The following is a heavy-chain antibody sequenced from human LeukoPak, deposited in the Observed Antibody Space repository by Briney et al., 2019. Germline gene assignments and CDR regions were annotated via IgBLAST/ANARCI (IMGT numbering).Heavy chain of an antibody. D-gene: IGHD5-18*01. J-gene: IGHJ5*02. Sequence: SVKVSCKASGGTFNSYAISWVRQAPGQGLASMGGIIPIFGTANYPQKFQGRVTITTDETTSTAYMELSSLRSEDTAVYYCARDRGRVDTASPKWFDPWGQGTLVTVSS. CDR1: GGTFNSYA. CDR2: IIPIFGTA. V-gene: IGHV1-69*05. CDR3: ARDRGRVDTASPKWFDP.